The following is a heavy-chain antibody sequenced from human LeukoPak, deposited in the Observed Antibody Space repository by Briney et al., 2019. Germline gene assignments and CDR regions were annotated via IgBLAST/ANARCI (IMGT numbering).Heavy chain of an antibody. CDR2: ISSSGSTI. Sequence: GGSLRLSCAASGFTFSSYEMNWVRQAPGKGLEWVSYISSSGSTIYYADSVKGRFTISRDNSKNTLYLQMNSLRAEDTAVYYCAKRLSYSSGWYYFDYWGQGTLVTVSS. CDR1: GFTFSSYE. D-gene: IGHD6-19*01. V-gene: IGHV3-48*03. CDR3: AKRLSYSSGWYYFDY. J-gene: IGHJ4*02.